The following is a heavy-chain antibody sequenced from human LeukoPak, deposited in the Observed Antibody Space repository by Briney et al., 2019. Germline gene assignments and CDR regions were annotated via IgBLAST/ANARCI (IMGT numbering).Heavy chain of an antibody. CDR3: ARGWGSWFDP. D-gene: IGHD3-16*01. Sequence: GASVKVSCKASGYTFTGYYMHWVRQAPGQGLEWMGGIIPIFGTANYAQKFQGRVTITADESTSTAYMELSSLRSEDTAVYYCARGWGSWFDPWGQGTLVTVSS. CDR1: GYTFTGYY. CDR2: IIPIFGTA. V-gene: IGHV1-69*13. J-gene: IGHJ5*02.